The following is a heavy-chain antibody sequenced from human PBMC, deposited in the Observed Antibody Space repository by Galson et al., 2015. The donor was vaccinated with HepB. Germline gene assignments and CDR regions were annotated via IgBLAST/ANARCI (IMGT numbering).Heavy chain of an antibody. Sequence: SLRLSCAASGFTFSSYGMHWVRQAPGKGLEWVAVIWYDGSNKYYADSVKGRFTISRDNSKNTLYLQMNSLRAEDTAVYYCARDRITMVRGGAYWYFDLWGRGTLVTVSS. CDR1: GFTFSSYG. J-gene: IGHJ2*01. V-gene: IGHV3-33*08. CDR3: ARDRITMVRGGAYWYFDL. CDR2: IWYDGSNK. D-gene: IGHD3-10*01.